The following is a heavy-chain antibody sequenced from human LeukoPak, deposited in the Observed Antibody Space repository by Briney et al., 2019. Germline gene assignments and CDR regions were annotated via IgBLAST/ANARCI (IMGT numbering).Heavy chain of an antibody. Sequence: SETLSLTCAVYGGSFSGYYWSWIRQPPGKGLEWIGEINHSGSTNYNPSLKSRVTISVDTSKNQFSLKLSSVTAADTAVYYCARGATTVTTSGWFDPWGQGTLVTVSS. CDR2: INHSGST. J-gene: IGHJ5*02. CDR1: GGSFSGYY. D-gene: IGHD4-11*01. CDR3: ARGATTVTTSGWFDP. V-gene: IGHV4-34*01.